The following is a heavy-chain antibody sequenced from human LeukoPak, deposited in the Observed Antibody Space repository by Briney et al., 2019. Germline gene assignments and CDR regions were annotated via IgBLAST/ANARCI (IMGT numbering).Heavy chain of an antibody. J-gene: IGHJ5*01. D-gene: IGHD5-24*01. CDR1: GGSISSGSYY. CDR3: ARQDGRNPLADS. CDR2: IYTSGST. Sequence: PSETLSLTCTVSGGSISSGSYYWSWIRQPAWKGLEWLGPIYTSGSTNYNPSLKSRVTISVDTSKNHFSLKLTSVTAADTAVYYCARQDGRNPLADSWGQGTLVTVSS. V-gene: IGHV4-61*02.